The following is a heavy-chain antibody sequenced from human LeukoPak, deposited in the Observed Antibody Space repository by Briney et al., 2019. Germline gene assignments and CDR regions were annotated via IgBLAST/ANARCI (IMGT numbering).Heavy chain of an antibody. CDR3: AKDQDYYDRTYYFDY. D-gene: IGHD3-22*01. Sequence: GGSLRLSCAASGFTFSSYAMSWVRQAPGKGLEWVSAISGSGGSTYYADSVKGRFTISRDNSKNTLYLQMNILRAEDTAVYYCAKDQDYYDRTYYFDYWGQGTLVTVSS. V-gene: IGHV3-23*01. CDR2: ISGSGGST. CDR1: GFTFSSYA. J-gene: IGHJ4*02.